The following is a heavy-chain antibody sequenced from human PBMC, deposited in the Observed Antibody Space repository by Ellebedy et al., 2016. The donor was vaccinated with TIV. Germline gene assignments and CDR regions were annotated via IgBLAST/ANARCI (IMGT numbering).Heavy chain of an antibody. Sequence: SETLSLXXTVSGGSISSGGYYWSWIRQHPGKGLGWIGYIYYSGSTYYNPSLKSRVTISVDTSKNQFSLKLSSVTAADTAVYYCARRYSGSYYFDYWGQGTLVTVSS. CDR2: IYYSGST. V-gene: IGHV4-31*03. CDR1: GGSISSGGYY. D-gene: IGHD1-26*01. J-gene: IGHJ4*02. CDR3: ARRYSGSYYFDY.